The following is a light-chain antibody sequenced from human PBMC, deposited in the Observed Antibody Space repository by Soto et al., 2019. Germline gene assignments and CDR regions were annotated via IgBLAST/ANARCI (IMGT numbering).Light chain of an antibody. Sequence: DIQMTQSPSTLSASVGDRVTITCRASQSIGSWLAWYQQKPGKAPKFLIYDASNLEAGVPSWFSGSGSGTEFTLTISSLQPDDFATYYCQQYDSYSPTFGQGTKVDIK. CDR2: DAS. V-gene: IGKV1-5*01. CDR1: QSIGSW. CDR3: QQYDSYSPT. J-gene: IGKJ1*01.